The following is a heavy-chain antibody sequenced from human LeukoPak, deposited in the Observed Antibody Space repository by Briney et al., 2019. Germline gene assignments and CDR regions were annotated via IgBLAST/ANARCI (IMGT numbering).Heavy chain of an antibody. CDR1: GGSISSSSYY. CDR3: AAGVFSENFDGYHFDY. CDR2: IYYSGST. J-gene: IGHJ4*02. V-gene: IGHV4-39*07. Sequence: SETLSLTCTVSGGSISSSSYYWGWIRQPPGKGLEWIGSIYYSGSTYYNPSLKSRVTISVDTSKNQFSLKLSSVTAADTAVYYCAAGVFSENFDGYHFDYWARGTLVTVSS. D-gene: IGHD5-18*01.